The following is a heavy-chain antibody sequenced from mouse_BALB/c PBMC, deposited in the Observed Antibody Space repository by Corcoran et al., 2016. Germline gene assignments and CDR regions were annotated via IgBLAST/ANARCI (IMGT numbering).Heavy chain of an antibody. CDR3: AIYCGYY. CDR2: INPYNCES. CDR1: GYSFTGYF. J-gene: IGHJ2*01. Sequence: EVPLQQSGPERVKPGASVKISGKASGYSFTGYFMNWVMQSHGMSLEWIGRINPYNCESFYNQKFKGKATLTVDKSSSTAHMELRSLASEDSAVYYCAIYCGYYWGQGTTLTVSS. V-gene: IGHV1-20*02. D-gene: IGHD1-2*01.